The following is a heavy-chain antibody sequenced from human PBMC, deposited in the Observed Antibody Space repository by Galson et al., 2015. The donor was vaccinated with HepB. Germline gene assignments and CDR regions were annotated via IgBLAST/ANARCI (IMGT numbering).Heavy chain of an antibody. CDR2: IIPIFGTA. J-gene: IGHJ5*02. CDR3: ARGQYYYGSGTPGWFDP. D-gene: IGHD3-10*01. Sequence: SVKVSCKVSGYTFTDYYMHWVQQAPGKGLEWMGGIIPIFGTANFAQKFQGRVTITADESTSTAYMELSSLRSEDTAVYYCARGQYYYGSGTPGWFDPWGQGTLVTVSS. CDR1: GYTFTDYY. V-gene: IGHV1-69*13.